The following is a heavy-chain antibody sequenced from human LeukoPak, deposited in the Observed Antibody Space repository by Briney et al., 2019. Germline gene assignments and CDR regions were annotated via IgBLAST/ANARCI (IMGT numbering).Heavy chain of an antibody. Sequence: PGGSLRLSWVASGFTFMLYAIYWVRQAPGKGLEWVSGISGSGGDTYLADSVKGRFPISRDNSKNTGALKMESPRAEDTAVYYCAKTTAGYSSGRYPGWPIDYWGQGTLVTVSS. CDR1: GFTFMLYA. D-gene: IGHD6-19*01. CDR3: AKTTAGYSSGRYPGWPIDY. V-gene: IGHV3-23*01. J-gene: IGHJ4*02. CDR2: ISGSGGDT.